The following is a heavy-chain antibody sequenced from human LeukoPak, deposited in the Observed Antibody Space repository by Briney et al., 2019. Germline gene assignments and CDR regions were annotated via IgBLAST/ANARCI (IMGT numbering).Heavy chain of an antibody. V-gene: IGHV3-33*01. CDR2: IWYDGSNK. CDR3: VSRYSSSSGNY. Sequence: GGSLRLSCAASGFTFSSYGMHWVRQAPGKGLEWVAVIWYDGSNKYYADSVKGRFTISRDNSKNTLYLQMNSLRAEDTAVYYCVSRYSSSSGNYWGQGTLVTVSS. D-gene: IGHD6-6*01. CDR1: GFTFSSYG. J-gene: IGHJ4*02.